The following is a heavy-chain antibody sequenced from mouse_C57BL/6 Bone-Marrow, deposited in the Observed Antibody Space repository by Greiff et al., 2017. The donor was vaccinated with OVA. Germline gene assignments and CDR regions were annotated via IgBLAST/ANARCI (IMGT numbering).Heavy chain of an antibody. CDR2: IDPSDSYT. Sequence: VQLQQPGAELVRPGTSVKLSCKASGYTFTSYWMHWVKQRPGQGLEWIGVIDPSDSYTNYNQKFKGKATLTVDTSSSTAYMQLSSLTSEDSAVYYCARSLIYYYGSPWFAYWGQGTLVTVSA. CDR3: ARSLIYYYGSPWFAY. V-gene: IGHV1-59*01. CDR1: GYTFTSYW. J-gene: IGHJ3*01. D-gene: IGHD1-1*01.